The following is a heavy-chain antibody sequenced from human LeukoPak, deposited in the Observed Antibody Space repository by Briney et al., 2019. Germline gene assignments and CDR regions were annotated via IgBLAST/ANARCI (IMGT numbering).Heavy chain of an antibody. D-gene: IGHD6-19*01. Sequence: GRSLRLSCAASGFTFSSYAMHWVRQAPGKGLEWVAVISYDGSNKYYADSVKGRFTISRDNSKNTLYLQMNSLRAEDTAVYYCARDIGAVALRDYYGMDVWGQGTTVTVSS. J-gene: IGHJ6*02. CDR2: ISYDGSNK. CDR3: ARDIGAVALRDYYGMDV. CDR1: GFTFSSYA. V-gene: IGHV3-30-3*01.